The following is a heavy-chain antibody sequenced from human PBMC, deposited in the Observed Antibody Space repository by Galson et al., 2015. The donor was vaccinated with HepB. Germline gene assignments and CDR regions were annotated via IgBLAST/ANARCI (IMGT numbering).Heavy chain of an antibody. CDR1: GGSISSSSYY. V-gene: IGHV4-39*01. J-gene: IGHJ5*02. CDR3: ARWRIAAAENWFDP. CDR2: IYYSGST. Sequence: SETLSLTCTVSGGSISSSSYYWGWIRQPPGKGLEWIGRIYYSGSTYYNPSLKSRVTISVDTSKNQFSLKLSSVTAADTAVYYCARWRIAAAENWFDPWGQGTLVTVSS. D-gene: IGHD6-13*01.